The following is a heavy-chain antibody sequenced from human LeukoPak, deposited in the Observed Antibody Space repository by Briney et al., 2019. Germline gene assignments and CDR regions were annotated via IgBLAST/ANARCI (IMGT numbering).Heavy chain of an antibody. V-gene: IGHV4-39*01. CDR1: GGSISSSSYY. Sequence: SETLSLTCTVSGGSISSSSYYWGWIRQPPGEGLEWIGSIYYSGSTYYNPSLKSRVTISVDTSKNQFSLKLSSVTAADTAVYYCARRVKWFDTWGQGTLVTVSS. CDR3: ARRVKWFDT. CDR2: IYYSGST. J-gene: IGHJ5*02. D-gene: IGHD3-3*01.